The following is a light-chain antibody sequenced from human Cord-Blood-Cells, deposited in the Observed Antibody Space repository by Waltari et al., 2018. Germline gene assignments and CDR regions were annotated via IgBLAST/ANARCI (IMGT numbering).Light chain of an antibody. CDR3: QQYGSSPLYT. Sequence: EIVLTQSPGTLSLSPGERATLSCRDSQSVSSSYLAWYQQKPGQAPRLLIYGASSRATGIPARFSGSGSGTDFTLTISRLEPEDFAVYYCQQYGSSPLYTFGQGTKLEIK. J-gene: IGKJ2*01. CDR2: GAS. CDR1: QSVSSSY. V-gene: IGKV3-20*01.